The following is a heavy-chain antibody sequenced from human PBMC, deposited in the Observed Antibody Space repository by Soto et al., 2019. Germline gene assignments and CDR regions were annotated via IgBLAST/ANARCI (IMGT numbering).Heavy chain of an antibody. Sequence: GVSLRRSCSAAGFSPTDLAMSCVRQPPGKGLERVSRMSGTGCRTHYADTVKARFSISRYNLRHTLSLQINCLRCEDKSLYYCAKASEWLLGNWFEHLGQGTLVNVSS. D-gene: IGHD3-3*01. CDR3: AKASEWLLGNWFEH. CDR2: MSGTGCRT. V-gene: IGHV3-23*01. CDR1: GFSPTDLA. J-gene: IGHJ5*02.